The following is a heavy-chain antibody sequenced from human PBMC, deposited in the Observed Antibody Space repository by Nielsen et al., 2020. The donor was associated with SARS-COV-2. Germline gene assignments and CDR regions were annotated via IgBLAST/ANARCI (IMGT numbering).Heavy chain of an antibody. CDR2: ISSSGSTI. J-gene: IGHJ4*02. D-gene: IGHD7-27*01. CDR3: AKESLGSIYFDY. Sequence: GESLKISCAASGFTFSDYYMSWIRQAPGKGLEWVSYISSSGSTIYYADSVKGRFTISRDNAKNSLYLQMNSLRAEDTALYYCAKESLGSIYFDYWGQGTLVTVSS. CDR1: GFTFSDYY. V-gene: IGHV3-11*01.